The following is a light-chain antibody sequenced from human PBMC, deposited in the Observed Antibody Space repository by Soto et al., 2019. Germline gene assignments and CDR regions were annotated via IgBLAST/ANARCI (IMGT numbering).Light chain of an antibody. CDR2: GAS. CDR1: QSVSSSY. Sequence: EIVLTQSPGTLSLSPGERATLSCRANQSVSSSYLAWYQQKPGQAPRLLICGASSRTTGIPDRFSGSVSGTDFTLTICRLEPEDFAVYYCQQYGSSSFTFGQGTRLEIK. CDR3: QQYGSSSFT. V-gene: IGKV3-20*01. J-gene: IGKJ5*01.